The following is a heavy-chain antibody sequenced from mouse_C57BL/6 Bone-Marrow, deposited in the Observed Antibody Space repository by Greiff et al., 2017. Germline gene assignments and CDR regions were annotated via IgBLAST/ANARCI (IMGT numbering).Heavy chain of an antibody. CDR2: IDPEDGDT. CDR3: TTVYYGSRGLDY. Sequence: EVQLQQSGAELVRPGASVKLSCTAYGFNIKDYYMHWVKQRPEQGLEWIGRIDPEDGDTEYAPKFQGKATMTADTSSNTAYLQLSSLTSEDTAVYYCTTVYYGSRGLDYWGQGTTLTVSS. V-gene: IGHV14-1*01. CDR1: GFNIKDYY. D-gene: IGHD1-1*01. J-gene: IGHJ2*01.